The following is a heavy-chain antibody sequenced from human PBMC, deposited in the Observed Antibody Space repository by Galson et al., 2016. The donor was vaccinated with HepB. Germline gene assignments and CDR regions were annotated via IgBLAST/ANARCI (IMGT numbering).Heavy chain of an antibody. CDR1: DGSIATNTYY. CDR2: IYYGESP. CDR3: AGAWIGAAGLPLDS. V-gene: IGHV4-39*01. D-gene: IGHD6-13*01. Sequence: LSLTCTVSDGSIATNTYYWGWIRQPPGRGLEWIGSIYYGESPSYTPSLKSRATISIDTSKTHFSLKMTSVTAADTAVYYCAGAWIGAAGLPLDSWGQGTLVTVSS. J-gene: IGHJ4*02.